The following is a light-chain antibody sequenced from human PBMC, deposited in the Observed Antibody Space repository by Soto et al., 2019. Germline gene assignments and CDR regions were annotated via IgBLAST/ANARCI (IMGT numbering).Light chain of an antibody. CDR2: EVT. Sequence: QSALTQPPSASGSPGQSVTISCTGTSSDVGGYKFVSWYQQHPGVAPKLILYEVTKRPSGVPDRFSGSKSGNTASLTVSGLQAEDEANYYCSSYAGSNNLMIFGGGTKLTVL. CDR3: SSYAGSNNLMI. V-gene: IGLV2-8*01. J-gene: IGLJ2*01. CDR1: SSDVGGYKF.